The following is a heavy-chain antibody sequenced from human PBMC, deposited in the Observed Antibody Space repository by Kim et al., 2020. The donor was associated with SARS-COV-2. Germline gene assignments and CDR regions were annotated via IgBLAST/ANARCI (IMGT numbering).Heavy chain of an antibody. CDR2: T. CDR3: ARVGDSGGMDV. J-gene: IGHJ6*02. D-gene: IGHD3-10*01. V-gene: IGHV4-31*02. Sequence: TYSHPALKSRVTISVDTSKNQFSLKLSSVTAADTAVYYCARVGDSGGMDVWGQGTTVTVSS.